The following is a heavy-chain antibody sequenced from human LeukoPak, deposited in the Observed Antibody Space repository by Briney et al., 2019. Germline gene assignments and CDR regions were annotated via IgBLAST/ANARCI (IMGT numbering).Heavy chain of an antibody. V-gene: IGHV4-59*12. CDR1: GGSISSYY. CDR2: IYYSGST. CDR3: AREGGFYRPLDY. J-gene: IGHJ4*02. Sequence: SETLSLTCTVSGGSISSYYWSWIRQPPGKGLEWIGYIYYSGSTNYNPSLKSRVTISVDTSKNQFSLKLSSVTAADTAVYYCAREGGFYRPLDYSGQGTLVTVSP. D-gene: IGHD3-3*01.